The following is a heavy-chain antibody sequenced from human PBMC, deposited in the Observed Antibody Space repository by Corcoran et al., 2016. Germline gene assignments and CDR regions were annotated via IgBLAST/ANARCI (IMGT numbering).Heavy chain of an antibody. D-gene: IGHD1-26*01. CDR3: AREPHRSGMDC. Sequence: QVQLQQSGPGLLKPSQTLSLTCAISGDSVSGNSVTWNWIRQSPSGGLEWLGRTFYRSQWINDYAKSVQGRITIYPDTTKNQFSLQLNSVTPEDTAVYYCAREPHRSGMDCWGLGTLVTGSS. CDR1: GDSVSGNSVT. V-gene: IGHV6-1*01. J-gene: IGHJ4*02. CDR2: TFYRSQWIN.